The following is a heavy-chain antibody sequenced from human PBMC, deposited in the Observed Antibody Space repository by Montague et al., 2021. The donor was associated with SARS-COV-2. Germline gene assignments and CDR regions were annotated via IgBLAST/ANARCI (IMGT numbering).Heavy chain of an antibody. CDR2: IYYSEST. D-gene: IGHD2-15*01. J-gene: IGHJ4*02. V-gene: IGHV4-59*01. CDR1: GLSISSSY. Sequence: SDTLSLTCTVSGLSISSSYWSWIRQPPGKGLEWIGYIYYSESTNYNPSLQSRVTISVDTSKSQFSLKLSSLTTADTAVYYCARDGNRWSGLRYWGQGTLVTVSS. CDR3: ARDGNRWSGLRY.